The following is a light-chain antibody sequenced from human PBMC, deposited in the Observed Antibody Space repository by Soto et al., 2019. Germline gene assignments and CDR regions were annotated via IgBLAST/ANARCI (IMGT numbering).Light chain of an antibody. CDR2: GAS. J-gene: IGKJ4*01. CDR3: QQYHGWPST. Sequence: EIVMTQSPATLSVSPGERATLSCRASQSAATNLAWYQQRPGQAPRLLISGASSRATGLPARFSGSESGTEFALTNCSLQSEDFARCCCQQYHGWPSTFGGGTKVDIK. CDR1: QSAATN. V-gene: IGKV3-15*01.